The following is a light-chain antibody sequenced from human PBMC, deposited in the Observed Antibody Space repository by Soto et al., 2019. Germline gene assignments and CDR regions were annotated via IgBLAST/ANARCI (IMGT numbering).Light chain of an antibody. J-gene: IGLJ1*01. Sequence: QSALTQPASVSGSPGQSITISCTGTSSDVGGYNYVSWYQQHPGKAPKLMIYDVSNRPSGVSNRFSGSKSGNTASLTISGLQAEDEADYYCSSYRSSNTGVFGTGTKLTVL. CDR1: SSDVGGYNY. CDR2: DVS. V-gene: IGLV2-14*01. CDR3: SSYRSSNTGV.